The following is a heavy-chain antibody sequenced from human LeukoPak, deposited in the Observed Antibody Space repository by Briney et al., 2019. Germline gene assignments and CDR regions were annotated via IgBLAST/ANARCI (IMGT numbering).Heavy chain of an antibody. V-gene: IGHV3-48*03. CDR2: INSGGSTI. CDR3: ATSRRGFGGLWGY. Sequence: GGSLRLSCAASGFTFSSYEMNWVRQAPGKGLEWVSYINSGGSTIYYADSVKGRFTISRDNAKRSLYLQMNSLRAEDTAVYYCATSRRGFGGLWGYWGQGTLVTVSS. J-gene: IGHJ4*02. D-gene: IGHD3-10*01. CDR1: GFTFSSYE.